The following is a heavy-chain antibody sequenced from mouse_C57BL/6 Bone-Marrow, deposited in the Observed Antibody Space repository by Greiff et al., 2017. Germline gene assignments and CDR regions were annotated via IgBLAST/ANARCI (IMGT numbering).Heavy chain of an antibody. V-gene: IGHV5-12*01. CDR3: ARHDVREDYFDY. J-gene: IGHJ2*01. Sequence: VQLKESGGGLVQPGGSLKLSCAASGFTFSDYYMYWVRQTPEMRLEWVAYISNGGGSTYYPDTVKGRFTISRDNAKNTLYLQMSRLKSEDTAMYYCARHDVREDYFDYWGQGTTLTVSS. D-gene: IGHD1-1*01. CDR1: GFTFSDYY. CDR2: ISNGGGST.